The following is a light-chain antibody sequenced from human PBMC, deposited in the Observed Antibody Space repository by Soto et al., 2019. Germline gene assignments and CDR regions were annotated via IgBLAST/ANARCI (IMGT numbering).Light chain of an antibody. Sequence: DFQMTQSTSSLSASVGDRVTITCRASQDISDHLAWYQHKPGKVPKLLIYEASTLQSGVTSRFSGGGSGTDFTLTISSLQPEDVATYYCQKYNRTPRTFGQGTKVELK. CDR1: QDISDH. V-gene: IGKV1-27*01. CDR3: QKYNRTPRT. CDR2: EAS. J-gene: IGKJ1*01.